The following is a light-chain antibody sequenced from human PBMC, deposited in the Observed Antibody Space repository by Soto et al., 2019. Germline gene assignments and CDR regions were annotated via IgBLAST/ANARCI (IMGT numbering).Light chain of an antibody. V-gene: IGLV3-1*01. CDR3: QARDNRV. CDR1: NLGDKF. CDR2: QDT. J-gene: IGLJ3*02. Sequence: SYELTQPPSVSVSPGQTASITCSGDNLGDKFACWYQQKPDQSPVLVIYQDTKRPSGIPERFSGSNSGNTATLTISGTQAMEEAAYFCQARDNRVFGGGTKLTVL.